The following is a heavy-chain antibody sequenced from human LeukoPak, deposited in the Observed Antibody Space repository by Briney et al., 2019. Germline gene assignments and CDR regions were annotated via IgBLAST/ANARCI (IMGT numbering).Heavy chain of an antibody. V-gene: IGHV1-8*01. Sequence: ASVKVSCKASGYTFTSYDINWVRQATGQGLEWMGWMNPNSDNTGYARKFQGRVTITRNTAISTAYMELSSLRSEDTAVYYCARVYDSSGHYPIDYWGQGTLVTVSS. CDR1: GYTFTSYD. J-gene: IGHJ4*02. CDR2: MNPNSDNT. CDR3: ARVYDSSGHYPIDY. D-gene: IGHD3-22*01.